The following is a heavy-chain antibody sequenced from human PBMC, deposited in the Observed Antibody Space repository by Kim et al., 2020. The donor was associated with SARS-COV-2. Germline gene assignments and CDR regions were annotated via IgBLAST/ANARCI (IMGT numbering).Heavy chain of an antibody. V-gene: IGHV3-30-3*01. CDR1: GFTFSSYA. CDR3: ARGRGGSYYYGMDV. Sequence: GGSLRLSCAASGFTFSSYAMHWVRQAPGKGLEWVAVISYDGSNKYYADTVKGRFTISRDNSKNTLYLQMNSLRAEDTAVYYCARGRGGSYYYGMDVWGQGTTVTVSS. D-gene: IGHD1-26*01. CDR2: ISYDGSNK. J-gene: IGHJ6*02.